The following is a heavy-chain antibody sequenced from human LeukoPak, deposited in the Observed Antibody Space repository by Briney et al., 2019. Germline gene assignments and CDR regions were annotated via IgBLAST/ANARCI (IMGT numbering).Heavy chain of an antibody. V-gene: IGHV3-7*01. D-gene: IGHD3-10*01. J-gene: IGHJ3*02. CDR2: IKQDGSET. Sequence: GGSLRLSCAASGFTFSSYWMTWVRQAPGKGLGWVANIKQDGSETYYVDSVKGRFTISRDNAKNSLYLQMNSLRTEDTAVYSCARLNYYANKGPDAFDIWGQGTMVTVSS. CDR1: GFTFSSYW. CDR3: ARLNYYANKGPDAFDI.